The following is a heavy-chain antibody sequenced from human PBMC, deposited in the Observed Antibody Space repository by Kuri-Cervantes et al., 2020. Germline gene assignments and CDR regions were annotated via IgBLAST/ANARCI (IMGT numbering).Heavy chain of an antibody. J-gene: IGHJ6*02. CDR3: ARDYWGAYWGSYYSAYYYYGMDV. CDR2: IGTAGDT. V-gene: IGHV3-13*01. CDR1: GFTFSSYD. Sequence: GESLKISCAASGFTFSSYDMHWVRQATGKGLEWVSAIGTAGDTYYPGSVKGRFTISRENAKNSLYLQMNSLRAGDTAVYYCARDYWGAYWGSYYSAYYYYGMDVWGQGTTVTVSS. D-gene: IGHD1-26*01.